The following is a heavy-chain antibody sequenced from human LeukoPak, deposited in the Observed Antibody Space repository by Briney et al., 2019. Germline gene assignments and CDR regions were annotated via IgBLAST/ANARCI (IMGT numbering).Heavy chain of an antibody. CDR2: ISSTGGTI. CDR1: GFTFSGYA. CDR3: AKSDPYGDSLIEI. V-gene: IGHV3-48*03. J-gene: IGHJ4*02. Sequence: AGGSLRLSCAASGFTFSGYAMNWVRKAPGKGLEWLSHISSTGGTIYYADSVKGRLTVSRDNAKNSLYLQMNSLRAEDTAVYYCAKSDPYGDSLIEIWGQGALVTVSS. D-gene: IGHD4-17*01.